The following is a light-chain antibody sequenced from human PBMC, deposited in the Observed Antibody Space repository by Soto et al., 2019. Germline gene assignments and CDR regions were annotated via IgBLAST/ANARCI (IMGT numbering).Light chain of an antibody. CDR2: NVS. CDR1: SSDVGGYPY. V-gene: IGLV2-14*01. Sequence: QSALTQPASVSGSPGQSITISCTGTSSDVGGYPYVSWYQQYPGKVPKLLIYNVSNRPSGVSNRFSGSKSGNTASLTISGLQAEDEADYFCTSSTSDSLYVFGTGTKLTVL. CDR3: TSSTSDSLYV. J-gene: IGLJ1*01.